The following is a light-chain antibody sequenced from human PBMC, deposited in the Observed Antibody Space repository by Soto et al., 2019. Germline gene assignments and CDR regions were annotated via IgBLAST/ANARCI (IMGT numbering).Light chain of an antibody. J-gene: IGLJ1*01. CDR2: EVS. CDR3: SSYTSSSIRV. CDR1: SSDIGGYSY. V-gene: IGLV2-14*01. Sequence: QSALTQPASVSGSPGRSITISCTGTSSDIGGYSYVSWYQQHPGKAPKLMIYEVSNRPSGVSNRFSGSKSGNTASLTISGLQAEDEADYYCSSYTSSSIRVFGTGTKVTVL.